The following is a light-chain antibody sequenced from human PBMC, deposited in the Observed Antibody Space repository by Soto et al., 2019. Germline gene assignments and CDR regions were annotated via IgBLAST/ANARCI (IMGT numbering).Light chain of an antibody. J-gene: IGKJ1*01. Sequence: EIVLTQSPGTLSFSPGERATLSCRASQSVSSSYLAWYQQKPGQAPRLLIYGASSRATGIPDRFSGRGSGTVLTLTISGVEPEDCALYYCQRYRTLGQGTKVDIK. CDR3: QRYRT. CDR1: QSVSSSY. CDR2: GAS. V-gene: IGKV3-20*01.